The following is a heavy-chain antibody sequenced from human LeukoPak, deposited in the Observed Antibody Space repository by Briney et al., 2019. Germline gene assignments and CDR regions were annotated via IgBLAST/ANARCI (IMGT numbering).Heavy chain of an antibody. CDR3: ARGPYCSSTSCYLEAFDI. D-gene: IGHD2-2*01. CDR1: GYTFTIYD. J-gene: IGHJ3*02. V-gene: IGHV1-8*01. CDR2: MNPNSGNT. Sequence: GASVKVSCKASGYTFTIYDINWVRQATGQGLEWMGWMNPNSGNTGYAQKFQGRVTMTRNTSISTAYMELSSLRSEDTAVYYCARGPYCSSTSCYLEAFDIWGQGTMVTVSS.